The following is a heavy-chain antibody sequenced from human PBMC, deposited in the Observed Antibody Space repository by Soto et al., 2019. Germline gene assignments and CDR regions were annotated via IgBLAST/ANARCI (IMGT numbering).Heavy chain of an antibody. J-gene: IGHJ4*02. D-gene: IGHD3-10*01. Sequence: EVQLVESGGGLVQPGGSLRLSCAASGFTFSTFWMHWVRQAPGKGLVWVSRINGDGTSTKYADSVKGRFTISRDNVKNTLYLQMNRLRAEDTAIYYCARDQDPYGSGTYNLWGQGTLVTVSS. CDR3: ARDQDPYGSGTYNL. V-gene: IGHV3-74*03. CDR2: INGDGTST. CDR1: GFTFSTFW.